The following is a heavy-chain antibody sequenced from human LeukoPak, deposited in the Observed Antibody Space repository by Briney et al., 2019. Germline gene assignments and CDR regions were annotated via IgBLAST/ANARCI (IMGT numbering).Heavy chain of an antibody. J-gene: IGHJ2*01. CDR2: IIPILGIA. CDR3: ARGDKYWYFDL. D-gene: IGHD3-10*01. V-gene: IGHV1-69*02. CDR1: GGAFSSYT. Sequence: SVKVSCKASGGAFSSYTISWVRQAPGQGLEWMGRIIPILGIANYAQKFQGRVTITADKSTSTAYMELSSLRSEDTAVYYRARGDKYWYFDLWGRGTLVTVSS.